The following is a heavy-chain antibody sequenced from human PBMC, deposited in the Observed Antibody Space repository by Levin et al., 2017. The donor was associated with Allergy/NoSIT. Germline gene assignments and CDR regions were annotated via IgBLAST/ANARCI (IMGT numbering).Heavy chain of an antibody. D-gene: IGHD3-16*02. CDR2: ISGSGGNT. V-gene: IGHV3-23*01. CDR3: AKDRAFDYIWGSYRNWFDP. J-gene: IGHJ5*02. Sequence: PGGSLRLSCAASGFTFSSYAMTWVRQAPGKGLEWVSAISGSGGNTYHADSVKGRFTISRDNSKNMVYLQMNSLRAEDTAVYYCAKDRAFDYIWGSYRNWFDPWGQGTLVTVSS. CDR1: GFTFSSYA.